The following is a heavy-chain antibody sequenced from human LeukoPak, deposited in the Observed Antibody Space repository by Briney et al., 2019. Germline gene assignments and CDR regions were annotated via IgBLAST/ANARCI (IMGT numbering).Heavy chain of an antibody. J-gene: IGHJ4*02. CDR1: GGSISSSSYY. D-gene: IGHD3-10*01. V-gene: IGHV4-61*05. CDR3: ARLYYASGSILY. Sequence: SETLSLTCTVSGGSISSSSYYWGWIRQPPGKGLEWIGYIYYSGSTNYNPSLKSRVTISVDTSKNQFSLKLSSVTAADTAVYYCARLYYASGSILYWGQGTLVTVSS. CDR2: IYYSGST.